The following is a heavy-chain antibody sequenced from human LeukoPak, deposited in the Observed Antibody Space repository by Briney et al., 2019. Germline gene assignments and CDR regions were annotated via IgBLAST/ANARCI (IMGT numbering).Heavy chain of an antibody. V-gene: IGHV4-34*01. CDR1: GGSFSGYY. J-gene: IGHJ3*02. Sequence: SETLSLTCAVYGGSFSGYYWSWIRQPPGKVLEWIGEINHSGSTNYNPSLKSRVTISVDTSKNQFSLKLSSVTAADTAVYYCASGSSSMAFDIWGQGTMVTVSS. CDR2: INHSGST. D-gene: IGHD2/OR15-2a*01. CDR3: ASGSSSMAFDI.